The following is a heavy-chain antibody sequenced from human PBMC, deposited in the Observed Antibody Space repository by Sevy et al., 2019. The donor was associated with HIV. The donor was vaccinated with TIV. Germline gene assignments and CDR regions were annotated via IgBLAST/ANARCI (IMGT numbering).Heavy chain of an antibody. CDR3: ARASGSYLPYYFDY. CDR1: GGSFSGYY. J-gene: IGHJ4*02. V-gene: IGHV4-34*01. Sequence: SETLSLTCAVYGGSFSGYYWSWIRQPPGKGLGWIGEINHSGSTNYNPSLKSRVTISVDTSKNQFSLKLSSVTAADTAVYYCARASGSYLPYYFDYWGQGTLVTVSS. D-gene: IGHD1-26*01. CDR2: INHSGST.